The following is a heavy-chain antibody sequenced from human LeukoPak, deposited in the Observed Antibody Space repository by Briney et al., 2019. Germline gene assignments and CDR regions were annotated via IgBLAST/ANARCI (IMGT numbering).Heavy chain of an antibody. CDR1: GFTVSSNY. CDR2: IYGGGST. D-gene: IGHD3-10*01. V-gene: IGHV3-53*01. J-gene: IGHJ4*02. Sequence: GGSLRLSCAASGFTVSSNYMSWVRQAPGKGLEWVSVIYGGGSTYYADSVKGRFTISTDNSKNTLYLQMNSLRVEDTAVYYCARVDPTVRGVVDWGQGTLVTVSS. CDR3: ARVDPTVRGVVD.